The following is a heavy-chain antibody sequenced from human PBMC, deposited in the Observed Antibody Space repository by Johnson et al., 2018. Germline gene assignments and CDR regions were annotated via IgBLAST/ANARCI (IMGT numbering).Heavy chain of an antibody. CDR2: MKPNSGNT. CDR1: GSTFTNYD. Sequence: VQLVESGAEVKKPGASVKVSCKASGSTFTNYDINWVRQATGQGLEWMGWMKPNSGNTGYAPEFQGRLTMTRDTSTSTAYMELSSLRSKDTAVYYCARSERNTGGFDIWGQGTLVSVSS. D-gene: IGHD1/OR15-1a*01. V-gene: IGHV1-8*01. CDR3: ARSERNTGGFDI. J-gene: IGHJ4*02.